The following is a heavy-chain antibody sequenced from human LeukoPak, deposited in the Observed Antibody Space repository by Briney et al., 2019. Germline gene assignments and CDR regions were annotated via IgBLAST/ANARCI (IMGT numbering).Heavy chain of an antibody. J-gene: IGHJ6*03. CDR2: ISGSGGST. CDR1: GFTFSSYA. D-gene: IGHD6-19*01. V-gene: IGHV3-23*01. Sequence: PGGSLRLSCAASGFTFSSYAMGWVRQAPGKGLEWVSAISGSGGSTYYADSVKGRFTISRDNSKNTLYLQMNSLRAEDTAVYYCAKDGWLAGDDYYYYYMDVWGKGTTVTVSS. CDR3: AKDGWLAGDDYYYYYMDV.